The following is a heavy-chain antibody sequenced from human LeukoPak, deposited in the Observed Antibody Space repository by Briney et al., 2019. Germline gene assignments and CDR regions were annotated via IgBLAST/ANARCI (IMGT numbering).Heavy chain of an antibody. CDR1: GGSISSYY. J-gene: IGHJ6*02. CDR3: ARVARQRYYYYGMDV. Sequence: QSSETLSLTCTVSGGSISSYYWSSIRQPPGKGLEWIGYIYYSGSTNYNPSLKSRVTISVDTSKNQFSLKLSSVTAADTAVYYCARVARQRYYYYGMDVWGQGTTVTVSS. CDR2: IYYSGST. D-gene: IGHD6-25*01. V-gene: IGHV4-59*12.